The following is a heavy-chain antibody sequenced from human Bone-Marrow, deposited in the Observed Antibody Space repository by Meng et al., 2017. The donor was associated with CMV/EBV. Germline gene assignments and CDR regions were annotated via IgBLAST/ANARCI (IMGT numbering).Heavy chain of an antibody. CDR2: IYPGDSDT. V-gene: IGHV5-51*01. CDR1: GYSFTSYW. Sequence: GESLKISCKGSGYSFTSYWIGWVRQMPGKGLEWMGIIYPGDSDTRYSPSFQGQVTISADKSISTAYLQWSSLKASDTAMYYSARHCRPGSTSHDYDAFDIWGQGTMVTVSS. J-gene: IGHJ3*02. D-gene: IGHD2-2*01. CDR3: ARHCRPGSTSHDYDAFDI.